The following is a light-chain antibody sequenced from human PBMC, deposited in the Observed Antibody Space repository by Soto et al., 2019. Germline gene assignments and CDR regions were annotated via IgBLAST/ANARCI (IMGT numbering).Light chain of an antibody. CDR3: QQLNSYPLA. J-gene: IGKJ1*01. V-gene: IGKV1-9*01. CDR1: QGISSY. Sequence: DIQLTQSPSFLSASVGDRVTITCRASQGISSYLAWYQQKPGKAPKLLIYAASTLQSGVPSRFSGSGSGTEFTLTISSLQPEDFATYYCQQLNSYPLAFCQGTKVEIK. CDR2: AAS.